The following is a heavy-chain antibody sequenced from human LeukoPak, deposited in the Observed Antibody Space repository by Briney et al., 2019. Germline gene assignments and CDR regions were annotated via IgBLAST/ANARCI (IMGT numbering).Heavy chain of an antibody. CDR3: AKARYDILTGYIDY. CDR1: GFTFSSYA. Sequence: GGSLRLSCAAFGFTFSSYAMSWVRQAPGKGREGVSAVSGSGCSTYYADSVRGRFTISRDNSKNTLYLQINSLRAEDTAVYYCAKARYDILTGYIDYWGQGTLVTVSS. J-gene: IGHJ4*02. V-gene: IGHV3-23*01. D-gene: IGHD3-9*01. CDR2: VSGSGCST.